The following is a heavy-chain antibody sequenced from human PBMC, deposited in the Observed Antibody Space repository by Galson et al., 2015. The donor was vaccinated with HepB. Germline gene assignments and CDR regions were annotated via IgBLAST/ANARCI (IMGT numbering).Heavy chain of an antibody. J-gene: IGHJ4*02. CDR1: GFNFSSFA. D-gene: IGHD3-10*01. V-gene: IGHV3-23*01. CDR3: TKRSDPSGSHVRKGAAHY. Sequence: SLRLSCAASGFNFSSFAMSWVRQVPGKGLEWVAGISGNAFSKYYADSVKGRFTISRDNSQNTLHLEMVNLRAEDTALYYCTKRSDPSGSHVRKGAAHYWGQGTLVTVSS. CDR2: ISGNAFSK.